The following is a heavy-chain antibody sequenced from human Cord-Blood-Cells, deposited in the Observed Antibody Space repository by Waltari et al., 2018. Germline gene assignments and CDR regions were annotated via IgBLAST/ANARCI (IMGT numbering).Heavy chain of an antibody. Sequence: QVQLQQWGAGLLKPSETLSLTCAVYGGSFSGYYWSWIRQPPGKGLEWIGEINHIGSTNYNPSLKSRVTISVDTSKNQFSLKLSSVTAADTAVYYWARAALIAARPYAFDIWGQGTMVTVSS. J-gene: IGHJ3*02. V-gene: IGHV4-34*01. CDR3: ARAALIAARPYAFDI. CDR2: INHIGST. D-gene: IGHD6-6*01. CDR1: GGSFSGYY.